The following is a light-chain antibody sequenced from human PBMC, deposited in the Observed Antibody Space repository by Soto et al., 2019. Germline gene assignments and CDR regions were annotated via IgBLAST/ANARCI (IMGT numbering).Light chain of an antibody. Sequence: EIVLTQSPGTLSLSPGERATLSCRASQSVSSTYLAWYQQKPGQAPRLLFYAASSRETGIPDTFSGSGSGTDFTLTISRLEPEDFAVYYCQQYDSSPYTFGQGTKLEIK. J-gene: IGKJ2*01. CDR3: QQYDSSPYT. CDR1: QSVSSTY. CDR2: AAS. V-gene: IGKV3-20*01.